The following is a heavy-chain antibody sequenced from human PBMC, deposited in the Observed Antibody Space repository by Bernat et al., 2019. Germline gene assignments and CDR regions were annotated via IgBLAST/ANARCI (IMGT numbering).Heavy chain of an antibody. J-gene: IGHJ5*02. V-gene: IGHV2-5*02. CDR2: IYWDDDK. D-gene: IGHD6-13*01. CDR3: AHSPPDLWIAAADAGWFDP. Sequence: QITLKESGPTLVKPTQTLTLTCTFSGFSLSTSGVGVGWIRQPPGKALEWLALIYWDDDKRYSPSLKSRLTITKDTSKNQVVITMTNMDPLDTATYYCAHSPPDLWIAAADAGWFDPWGQGTLVTVSS. CDR1: GFSLSTSGVG.